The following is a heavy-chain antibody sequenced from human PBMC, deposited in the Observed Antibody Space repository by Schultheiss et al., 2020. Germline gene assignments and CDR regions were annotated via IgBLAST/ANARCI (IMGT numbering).Heavy chain of an antibody. Sequence: SETLSLTCTVSGGSISSYYWSWIRQPPGKGLEWIGYIYYSGSTNYNPSLKSRVTISVDTSKNQFSLKLSSVTAADTAVYYCARDARVVPAADYYYGMDVWGQGTTVNVSS. J-gene: IGHJ6*02. CDR1: GGSISSYY. V-gene: IGHV4-59*12. CDR2: IYYSGST. D-gene: IGHD2-2*01. CDR3: ARDARVVPAADYYYGMDV.